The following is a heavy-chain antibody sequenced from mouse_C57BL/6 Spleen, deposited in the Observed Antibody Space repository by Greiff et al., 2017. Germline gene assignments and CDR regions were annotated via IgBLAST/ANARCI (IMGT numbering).Heavy chain of an antibody. J-gene: IGHJ4*01. CDR2: IAPETGGT. CDR3: TIRRDYAMDY. D-gene: IGHD2-12*01. V-gene: IGHV1-15*01. CDR1: GYTFTDYE. Sequence: VQLQQSGAELVRPGASVTLSCQASGYTFTDYEMHWVKQTPVHGLEWIGAIAPETGGTAYNQKFKGKAILTSDKSSSSSYMELRSQTSADSAVYYCTIRRDYAMDYWGQGTSVTVSS.